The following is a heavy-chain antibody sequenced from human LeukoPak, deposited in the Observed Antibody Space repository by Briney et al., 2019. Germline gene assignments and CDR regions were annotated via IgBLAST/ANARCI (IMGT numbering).Heavy chain of an antibody. Sequence: GGSLRLSCAASGFNFSTYAMTWVRQAPGKGLEWGSSISGSGDNTFFADSVKGQFTLSRDNSKNTLYLKMNSLRAGDPAVYYCAKEYKIVVVTAFPPDIWGQGTLVTVSS. CDR3: AKEYKIVVVTAFPPDI. D-gene: IGHD2-21*02. V-gene: IGHV3-23*01. CDR1: GFNFSTYA. J-gene: IGHJ3*02. CDR2: ISGSGDNT.